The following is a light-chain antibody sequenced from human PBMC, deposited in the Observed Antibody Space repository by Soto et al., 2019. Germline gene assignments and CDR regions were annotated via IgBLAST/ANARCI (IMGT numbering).Light chain of an antibody. J-gene: IGKJ1*01. V-gene: IGKV3-20*01. CDR1: QSVRSSY. CDR3: QQYGTSPRT. CDR2: GVS. Sequence: EIVLTQSPGTLSLSPGERATLSCRASQSVRSSYFAWYQQKLGQAPRLLIYGVSNRATGIPDRFSGSGSGTDFTLTISRLESEELAVYYWQQYGTSPRTVGQGTKVEIK.